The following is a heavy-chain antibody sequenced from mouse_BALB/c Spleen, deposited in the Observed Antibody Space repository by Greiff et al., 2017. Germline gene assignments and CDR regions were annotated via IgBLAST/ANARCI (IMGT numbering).Heavy chain of an antibody. V-gene: IGHV1-7*01. CDR3: ARTPSRPYDAMDY. Sequence: VQLQQSGAELAKPGASVKMSCKASGYTFTSYWMHWVKQRPGQGLEWIGYINPSTGYTEYNQKFKDKATLTADKSSSTAYMQLSSLTSEDSAVYYCARTPSRPYDAMDYGGQGTSVTVSS. J-gene: IGHJ4*01. CDR2: INPSTGYT. CDR1: GYTFTSYW.